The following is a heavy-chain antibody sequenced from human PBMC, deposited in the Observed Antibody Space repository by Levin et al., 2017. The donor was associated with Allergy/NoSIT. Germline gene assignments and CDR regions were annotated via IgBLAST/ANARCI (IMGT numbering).Heavy chain of an antibody. D-gene: IGHD6-19*01. V-gene: IGHV3-23*03. CDR1: GFIFSTNA. Sequence: GGSLRLSCAASGFIFSTNAMTWVRQAPGKGLEWVSVIAGGNSVTYYADSVKGRFTMSRDVSKDTVYLQMNSLRADDTAVYYCGKGGWLENWGQGTLVTVSP. J-gene: IGHJ4*02. CDR2: IAGGNSVT. CDR3: GKGGWLEN.